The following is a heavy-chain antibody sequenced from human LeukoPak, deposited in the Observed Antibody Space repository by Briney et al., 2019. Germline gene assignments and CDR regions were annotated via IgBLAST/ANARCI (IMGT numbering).Heavy chain of an antibody. CDR3: ARHAASGGSGVDY. D-gene: IGHD3-10*01. CDR1: GFTFSGSA. CDR2: IRNKANSYAT. Sequence: GGSLRLSCAASGFTFSGSAMHWVRQTSGKGLEWVGRIRNKANSYATAYAASVKGRFTISRDDSKNTAYLQMNSLKSEDTAVYYCARHAASGGSGVDYWGQGTLATVSS. J-gene: IGHJ4*02. V-gene: IGHV3-73*01.